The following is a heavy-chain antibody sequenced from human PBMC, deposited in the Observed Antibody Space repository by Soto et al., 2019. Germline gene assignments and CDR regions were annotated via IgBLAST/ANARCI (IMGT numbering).Heavy chain of an antibody. D-gene: IGHD3-10*02. J-gene: IGHJ6*02. CDR1: GFTFSNAW. CDR2: IKSKTDGGTT. Sequence: GGSLRLSCAASGFTFSNAWMNWVRQAPGKGLEWVGRIKSKTDGGTTDYAAPVKGRFTISRDDSKNTLYLQMNSLKTEDTAVYYCTIAPLVPGPEESYYYGMDVWGQGTTVTVSS. V-gene: IGHV3-15*07. CDR3: TIAPLVPGPEESYYYGMDV.